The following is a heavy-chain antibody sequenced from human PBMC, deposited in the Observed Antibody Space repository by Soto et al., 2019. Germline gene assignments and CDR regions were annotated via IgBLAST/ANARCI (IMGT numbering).Heavy chain of an antibody. CDR2: ISGSGGST. V-gene: IGHV3-23*01. J-gene: IGHJ6*02. Sequence: GGSLRLSCAASGFTFSSYAMSWVRQAPGKGLEWVSAISGSGGSTYYADSVKGRFTISRDNSKNTLYLQMNSLRAEDTAVYYCAKDLRLDPVRFFEWYDYYYGMDVWGQGTTVTVSS. CDR3: AKDLRLDPVRFFEWYDYYYGMDV. D-gene: IGHD3-3*01. CDR1: GFTFSSYA.